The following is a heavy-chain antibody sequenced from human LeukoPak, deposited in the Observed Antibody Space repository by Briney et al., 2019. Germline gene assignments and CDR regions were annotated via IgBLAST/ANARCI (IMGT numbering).Heavy chain of an antibody. CDR2: IIPILGIA. J-gene: IGHJ4*02. CDR1: GGTFSSYA. D-gene: IGHD3-16*01. Sequence: AASVKVSCKASGGTFSSYAISLVRQAPGQGLEWMGRIIPILGIANHAQKFQGRVTITADKSTSTAYMELSSLRSEDTAVYYCASEDTFGGVTDYWGQGTLVTVSS. V-gene: IGHV1-69*04. CDR3: ASEDTFGGVTDY.